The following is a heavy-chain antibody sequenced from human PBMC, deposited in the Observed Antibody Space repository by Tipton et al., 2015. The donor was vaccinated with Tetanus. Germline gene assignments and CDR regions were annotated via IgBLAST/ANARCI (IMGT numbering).Heavy chain of an antibody. V-gene: IGHV3-33*01. CDR3: AREADCSGGSCFSGDFDN. CDR2: SWYDGTDK. Sequence: SLRLSCAASGLIFSSYGIHWVCQAPGKGLEWVAVSWYDGTDKYYADSVKGRFTISRDNSKNTLYLQMNSLRAEDTAVYYCAREADCSGGSCFSGDFDNWGQGTQVTVSS. J-gene: IGHJ4*02. CDR1: GLIFSSYG. D-gene: IGHD2-15*01.